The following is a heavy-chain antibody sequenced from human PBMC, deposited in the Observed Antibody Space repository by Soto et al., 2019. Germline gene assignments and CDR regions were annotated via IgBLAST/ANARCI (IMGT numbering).Heavy chain of an antibody. CDR2: TYYRSRWYD. CDR3: ARGGFYMTVANFDC. Sequence: QVQLQQSGPGLVKPSQTLSLTCAISGDSVSSNSVAWYWIRQSPSRGLEWLGRTYYRSRWYDDYAVSVKSRIIISPDTSKNQFSLQLTSVTPGDTAVYYCARGGFYMTVANFDCWGQGTLVTVSS. CDR1: GDSVSSNSVA. J-gene: IGHJ4*02. V-gene: IGHV6-1*01. D-gene: IGHD6-19*01.